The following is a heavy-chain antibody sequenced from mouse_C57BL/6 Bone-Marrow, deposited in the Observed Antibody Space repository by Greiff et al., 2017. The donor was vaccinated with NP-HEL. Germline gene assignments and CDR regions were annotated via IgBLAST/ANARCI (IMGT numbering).Heavy chain of an antibody. J-gene: IGHJ3*01. V-gene: IGHV5-9-1*02. Sequence: VESGEGLVKPGGSLKLSCAASGFTFSSYAMSWVRQTPEKRLEWVAYICSGGDYIYYAYTVKGRFTISRDNARNTLYLQMSSLKSEDTAMYYCTRDHYGNPAWFAYWGQGTLVTVSA. CDR2: ICSGGDYI. D-gene: IGHD2-1*01. CDR1: GFTFSSYA. CDR3: TRDHYGNPAWFAY.